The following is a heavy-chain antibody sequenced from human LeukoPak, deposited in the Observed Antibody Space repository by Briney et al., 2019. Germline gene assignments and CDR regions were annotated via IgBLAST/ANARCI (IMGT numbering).Heavy chain of an antibody. CDR2: IKQDGSEK. CDR3: ARDVVVPAAMDYYYYYYMDV. J-gene: IGHJ6*03. CDR1: GFTFSSYW. Sequence: GGSLRLSCAASGFTFSSYWMSWVRQAPGKGLEWVANIKQDGSEKYYVDSVKGRFTISRDNAKNSLYLQMNSLRAEDTAVYYCARDVVVPAAMDYYYYYYMDVWGKGTTVTVSS. D-gene: IGHD2-2*01. V-gene: IGHV3-7*01.